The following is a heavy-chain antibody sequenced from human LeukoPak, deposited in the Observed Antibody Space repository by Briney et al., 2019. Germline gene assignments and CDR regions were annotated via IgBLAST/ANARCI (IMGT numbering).Heavy chain of an antibody. Sequence: PVGSLRLSCAASGFTFSSYGMHWVRQAPGKGLEWVAVIWSDASNNYYTDSVRGRFTISRDNSKNTLYLQMNSLRAEDTAVYYCTRTYNIRYFDIWGQVTRDTVSS. V-gene: IGHV3-33*01. CDR2: IWSDASNN. D-gene: IGHD3-9*01. CDR3: TRTYNIRYFDI. J-gene: IGHJ4*02. CDR1: GFTFSSYG.